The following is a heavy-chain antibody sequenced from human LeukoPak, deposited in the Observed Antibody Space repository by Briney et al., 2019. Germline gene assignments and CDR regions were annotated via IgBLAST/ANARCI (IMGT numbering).Heavy chain of an antibody. J-gene: IGHJ4*02. Sequence: GGSLRLSCAASGFTFSNAWMSWVRQAPGKGLEWVANIKQDGSQKYYVDSVKGRFTIARDNAKNSLYLQMNSLRPEDTAVYYCARGDPPGTYWGQGTLVTVSS. CDR1: GFTFSNAW. D-gene: IGHD1-1*01. CDR3: ARGDPPGTY. CDR2: IKQDGSQK. V-gene: IGHV3-7*01.